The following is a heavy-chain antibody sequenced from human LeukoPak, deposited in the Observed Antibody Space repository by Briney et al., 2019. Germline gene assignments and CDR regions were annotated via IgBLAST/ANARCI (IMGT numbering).Heavy chain of an antibody. V-gene: IGHV4-30-4*01. CDR3: ARGGSSYGDYPLGY. CDR2: IYYSGST. J-gene: IGHJ4*02. D-gene: IGHD4-17*01. Sequence: SETLSLTCTVSGGSISSGDYYWSWIRQPPGKGLEWIGYIYYSGSTYYNPSLKSRVTISVDTSKNQFSLKLSSVTAADTAVYYCARGGSSYGDYPLGYWGQGTPVTVSS. CDR1: GGSISSGDYY.